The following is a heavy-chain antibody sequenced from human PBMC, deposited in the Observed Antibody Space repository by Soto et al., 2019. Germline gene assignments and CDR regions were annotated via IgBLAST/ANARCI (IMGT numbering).Heavy chain of an antibody. CDR3: AMPGIAAAGHGVYFDY. J-gene: IGHJ4*02. CDR2: INAGNGNT. CDR1: GYTFTSYA. Sequence: ASVKVSCKASGYTFTSYAMHWVRQAPGQRLEWMGWINAGNGNTKYSQKFQGRVTITRDTSASTAYMELSSLRSEDTAVYYCAMPGIAAAGHGVYFDYWGQGTLVTVSS. D-gene: IGHD6-13*01. V-gene: IGHV1-3*01.